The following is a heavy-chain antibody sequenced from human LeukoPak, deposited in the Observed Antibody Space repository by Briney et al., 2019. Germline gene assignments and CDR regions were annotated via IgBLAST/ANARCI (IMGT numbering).Heavy chain of an antibody. CDR2: FYYSGST. J-gene: IGHJ5*02. Sequence: PSETLSLTCAASGGSISRGGYSWSWIRQPPGRGLEWIGYFYYSGSTYYNPSLKSRVTISVDTSKNQLSLKLSSVTAADTAVYYCARESNYHGSGTGWFDPWGQGTLVTVSS. CDR3: ARESNYHGSGTGWFDP. CDR1: GGSISRGGYS. D-gene: IGHD3-10*01. V-gene: IGHV4-30-4*07.